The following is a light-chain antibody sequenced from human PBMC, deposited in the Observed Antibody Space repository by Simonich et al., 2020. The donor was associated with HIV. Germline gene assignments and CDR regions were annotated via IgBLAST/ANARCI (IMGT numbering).Light chain of an antibody. CDR1: QSVVYSSNNKNY. J-gene: IGKJ5*01. CDR2: WAS. V-gene: IGKV4-1*01. CDR3: QQYGSSPIT. Sequence: DIVMTQSPDSLAVSLGERATIHCKSSQSVVYSSNNKNYLALYQQKPGQPPKLLIYWASTRESGVPDRFSGSGSGTDFTLTISRLEPEDFAVYYCQQYGSSPITFGQGTRLEIK.